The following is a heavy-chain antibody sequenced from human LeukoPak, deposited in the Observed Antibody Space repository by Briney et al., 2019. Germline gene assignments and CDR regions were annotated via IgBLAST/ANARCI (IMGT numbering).Heavy chain of an antibody. Sequence: GGSLRLSCAASGFTFSSYWMSWVRQAPGKGLEWVAKINQDGSEKYYVDSVKGRFTISRDNAKNSLYLQMNSLRAEDTAVYFCARETSFRDCSSTSCYYYYYMDVRGKGTTVTVSS. V-gene: IGHV3-7*01. CDR3: ARETSFRDCSSTSCYYYYYMDV. CDR1: GFTFSSYW. J-gene: IGHJ6*03. CDR2: INQDGSEK. D-gene: IGHD2-2*01.